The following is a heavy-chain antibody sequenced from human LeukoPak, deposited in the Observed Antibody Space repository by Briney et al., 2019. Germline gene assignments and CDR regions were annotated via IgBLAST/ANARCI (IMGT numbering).Heavy chain of an antibody. J-gene: IGHJ4*02. CDR2: IYSGGST. Sequence: PGGSLRLSCAASGFTFSSYWMSWVRQAPGKGLEWVSVIYSGGSTYYADSVKGRFTISRDNSKNTLYLQMNSLRAEDTAVYYCARGPTTVTTDYWGQGTLVTVSS. CDR1: GFTFSSYW. CDR3: ARGPTTVTTDY. V-gene: IGHV3-53*01. D-gene: IGHD4-11*01.